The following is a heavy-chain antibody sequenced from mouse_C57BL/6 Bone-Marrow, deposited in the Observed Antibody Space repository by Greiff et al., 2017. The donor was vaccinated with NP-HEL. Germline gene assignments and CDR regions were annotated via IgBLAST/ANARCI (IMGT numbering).Heavy chain of an antibody. CDR2: ISYDGSN. CDR1: GYSITSGYY. V-gene: IGHV3-6*01. J-gene: IGHJ4*01. CDR3: ARGGTTVVAHYYAMDY. D-gene: IGHD1-1*01. Sequence: EVQLQQSGPGLVKPSQSLSLTCSVTGYSITSGYYWNWIRQFPGNKLEWMGYISYDGSNNYNPSLKNRISITRDTSKNQFFLKLNSVTTEDTATYYCARGGTTVVAHYYAMDYWGQGTSVTVSS.